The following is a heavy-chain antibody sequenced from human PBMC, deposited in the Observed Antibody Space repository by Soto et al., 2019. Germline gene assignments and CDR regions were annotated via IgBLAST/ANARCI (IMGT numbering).Heavy chain of an antibody. CDR2: IYYSGST. D-gene: IGHD3-22*01. J-gene: IGHJ4*02. Sequence: QLQLQESGPGLVKPSETLSLTCTVSGGSISSSSYYWGWIRQPPGKGLEWIGSIYYSGSTYYNPSLTRRVTVSVATSTTQVSLKLSSVTAADTAVYYCSTGYEYCDSSGYYSGQLDYWGQGTLVTVSS. V-gene: IGHV4-39*01. CDR3: STGYEYCDSSGYYSGQLDY. CDR1: GGSISSSSYY.